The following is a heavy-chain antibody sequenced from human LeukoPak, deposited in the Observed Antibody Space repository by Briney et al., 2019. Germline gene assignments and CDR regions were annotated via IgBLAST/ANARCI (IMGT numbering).Heavy chain of an antibody. Sequence: ASVKVSCKASGYTFTGYYMHWVRQAPGQGLEWMGRINPNSGGTNYAQKFQGRVTMTRDTSISTAYMELSRLRSDDTAMYYCARANGDQRSNAFDIWGQGTMVTVSS. CDR1: GYTFTGYY. J-gene: IGHJ3*02. CDR3: ARANGDQRSNAFDI. V-gene: IGHV1-2*06. D-gene: IGHD4-17*01. CDR2: INPNSGGT.